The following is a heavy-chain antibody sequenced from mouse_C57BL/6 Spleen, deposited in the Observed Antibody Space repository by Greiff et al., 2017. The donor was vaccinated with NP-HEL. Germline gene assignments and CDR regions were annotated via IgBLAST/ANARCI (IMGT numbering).Heavy chain of an antibody. CDR1: GFSLTSYG. Sequence: VKLVESGPGLVQPSQSLSITCTVSGFSLTSYGVHWVRQSPGKGLEWLGVIWSGGSTDYNAAFISRLSISKDNSKSQVFFKMNSLQADDTAIYYCARNPTKNLYYFDYWGQGTTLTVSS. D-gene: IGHD2-10*01. CDR3: ARNPTKNLYYFDY. V-gene: IGHV2-2*01. CDR2: IWSGGST. J-gene: IGHJ2*01.